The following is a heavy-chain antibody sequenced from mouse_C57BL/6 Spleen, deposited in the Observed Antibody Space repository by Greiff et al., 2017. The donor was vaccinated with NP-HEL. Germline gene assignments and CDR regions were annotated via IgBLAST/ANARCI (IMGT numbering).Heavy chain of an antibody. J-gene: IGHJ4*01. CDR3: ARKSQYYGSNYYAMDY. D-gene: IGHD1-1*01. Sequence: EVMLVESGGGLVKPGGSLKLSCAASGFTFSDYGMHWVRQAPEKGLEWVAYISSGSSTIYYADTVKGRFTISRDTAKNPRFLQMTSLRSEDTAMYCCARKSQYYGSNYYAMDYWGQGTSVTVSS. CDR1: GFTFSDYG. CDR2: ISSGSSTI. V-gene: IGHV5-17*01.